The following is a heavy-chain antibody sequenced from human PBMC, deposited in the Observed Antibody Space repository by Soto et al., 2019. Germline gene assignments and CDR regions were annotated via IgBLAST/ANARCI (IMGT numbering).Heavy chain of an antibody. D-gene: IGHD1-26*01. CDR1: GFTFTLYS. Sequence: QVQLVQSGAEVKKPGASVKVSCRASGFTFTLYSMHWVRQAPGQRLEWMGWINGGSGKTKYSKKFQGRVTIARDTSARTAKMEVSSLRLEDTAVYYCARYSGNYQDVFDIWGQGTMVTVSS. V-gene: IGHV1-3*01. CDR3: ARYSGNYQDVFDI. CDR2: INGGSGKT. J-gene: IGHJ3*02.